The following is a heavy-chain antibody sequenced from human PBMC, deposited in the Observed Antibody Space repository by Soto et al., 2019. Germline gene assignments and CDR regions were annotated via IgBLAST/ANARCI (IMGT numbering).Heavy chain of an antibody. CDR3: ARDRDGYNEAFDI. CDR2: IYYSGST. J-gene: IGHJ3*02. Sequence: PSETLSLTCTVSGGSISSYYWSWIRQPPGKGLEWIGYIYYSGSTNYNPSLKSRVTISVDTSKNQFSLKLSSVTAADTAVYYCARDRDGYNEAFDIWGQGTMVTVS. V-gene: IGHV4-59*01. D-gene: IGHD5-12*01. CDR1: GGSISSYY.